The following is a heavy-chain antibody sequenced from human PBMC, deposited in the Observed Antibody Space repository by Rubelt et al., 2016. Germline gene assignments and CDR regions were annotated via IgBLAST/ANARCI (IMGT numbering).Heavy chain of an antibody. D-gene: IGHD2-15*01. CDR3: ARGESYCSGGSCLDWFDP. V-gene: IGHV4-34*01. J-gene: IGHJ5*02. CDR1: GESFSGYY. Sequence: QVQLQQWGAGLLKPSETLSLTCAVYGESFSGYYWTWIRQPPGKGLEWIGDFSHSGGTNYNPSLKSRVTISLDTSKNQFSLKLSSVTAADTAVYYCARGESYCSGGSCLDWFDPWGQGTLVTVSS. CDR2: FSHSGGT.